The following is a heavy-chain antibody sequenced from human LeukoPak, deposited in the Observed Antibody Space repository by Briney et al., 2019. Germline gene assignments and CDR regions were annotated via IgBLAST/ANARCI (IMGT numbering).Heavy chain of an antibody. CDR2: ISHSGIT. Sequence: SETLSLTCSVSGGSISTYYWSWLRQPPGKGLEWIGYISHSGITNYNPSLKSRVTILLDTSKNQFSLKLTSVTAADTAVYYCARGGYSSGFDPWGQGTLVTVS. CDR1: GGSISTYY. J-gene: IGHJ5*02. CDR3: ARGGYSSGFDP. V-gene: IGHV4-59*01. D-gene: IGHD6-19*01.